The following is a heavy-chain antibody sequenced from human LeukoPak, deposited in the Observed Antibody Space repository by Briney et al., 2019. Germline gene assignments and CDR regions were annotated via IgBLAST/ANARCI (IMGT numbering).Heavy chain of an antibody. V-gene: IGHV3-48*04. J-gene: IGHJ5*02. CDR3: ARELWGAAAPP. CDR1: GFSFSSYS. CDR2: ISSSSSTI. D-gene: IGHD6-13*01. Sequence: GGSLRLSCAASGFSFSSYSMNWVRQAPGKGLEWVSYISSSSSTIYYADSVKGRFTISRDNAKNSLYLQMNSLRAEDTAVYYCARELWGAAAPPWGQGTLVTVSS.